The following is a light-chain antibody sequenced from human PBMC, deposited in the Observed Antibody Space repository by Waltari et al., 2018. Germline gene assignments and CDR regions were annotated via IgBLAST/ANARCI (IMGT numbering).Light chain of an antibody. V-gene: IGKV1-8*01. Sequence: AIRITQSPSSLSASTGDRVTIPCRASQGISSYLAWYQQKPGKAPKLLIYAASTLQSGVPSRFSGSGSGTDFSLTISCLQSEDFATYYCQHYYSYPRTFGQGTKVEIK. CDR1: QGISSY. CDR3: QHYYSYPRT. J-gene: IGKJ1*01. CDR2: AAS.